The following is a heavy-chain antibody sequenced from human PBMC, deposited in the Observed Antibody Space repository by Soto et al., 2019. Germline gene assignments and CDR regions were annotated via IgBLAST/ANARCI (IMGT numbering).Heavy chain of an antibody. V-gene: IGHV1-69*01. CDR2: IIPIFGTA. Sequence: QVQLVQSGAEVKKPGSSVKVSCKASGGTFSSYAISWVRQAPGQGLEWMGGIIPIFGTANYAQKFQGRVTITADESTSTADMELSSLRSEDTAVYYCARDIVVVSAAIPPSGAFDIWGRGTMVAVSS. CDR3: ARDIVVVSAAIPPSGAFDI. CDR1: GGTFSSYA. D-gene: IGHD2-2*01. J-gene: IGHJ3*02.